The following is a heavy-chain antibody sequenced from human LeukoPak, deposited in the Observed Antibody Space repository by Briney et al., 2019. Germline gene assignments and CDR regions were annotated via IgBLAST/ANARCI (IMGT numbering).Heavy chain of an antibody. CDR3: AKGSYYDSSGSFYFDY. D-gene: IGHD3-22*01. V-gene: IGHV3-23*01. CDR1: GFTFSSYA. Sequence: GGSLRLSCTASGFTFSSYAMSWVRQAPGKGLEWVSGISGSGDNTYYADSVKGRFTISRDNSKNTLYVQVNSLGTEDTAAYYCAKGSYYDSSGSFYFDYWGQGTLVTVSS. CDR2: ISGSGDNT. J-gene: IGHJ4*02.